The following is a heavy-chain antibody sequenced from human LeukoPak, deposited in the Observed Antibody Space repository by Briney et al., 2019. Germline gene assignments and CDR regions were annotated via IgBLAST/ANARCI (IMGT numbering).Heavy chain of an antibody. J-gene: IGHJ6*02. CDR3: ARDYPSHYDILTGYRTFNGMDV. V-gene: IGHV1-2*04. D-gene: IGHD3-9*01. CDR2: INPNSGGT. Sequence: ASVKVSYKASGYTFTGYYMHWVRQAPGQGLEWMGWINPNSGGTNYAQKFQGWVTMTRDTSISTAYMELSRLRSDDTAVYYCARDYPSHYDILTGYRTFNGMDVWGQGTTVTVSS. CDR1: GYTFTGYY.